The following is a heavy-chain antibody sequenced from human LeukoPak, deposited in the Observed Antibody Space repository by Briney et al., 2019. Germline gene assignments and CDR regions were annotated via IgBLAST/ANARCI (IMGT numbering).Heavy chain of an antibody. CDR2: INHSGST. CDR1: GGSFSGYY. V-gene: IGHV4-34*01. J-gene: IGHJ5*02. D-gene: IGHD5-12*01. CDR3: ARGSGYPARWFDP. Sequence: SETLSLTCAVYGGSFSGYYWSWIRQPPGKGLEWIGEINHSGSTNYNPSLKSRVTISVDTSKNQFSLKLSSVTAADTAVYYCARGSGYPARWFDPWGQGTLVTVSS.